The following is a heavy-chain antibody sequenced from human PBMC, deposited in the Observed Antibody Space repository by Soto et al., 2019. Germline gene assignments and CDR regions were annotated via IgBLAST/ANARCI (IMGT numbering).Heavy chain of an antibody. CDR2: MYYSETT. CDR3: ARANSSTWYKLEYKWFDP. J-gene: IGHJ5*02. CDR1: GGSINDYY. V-gene: IGHV4-59*01. D-gene: IGHD6-13*01. Sequence: SETLSLTCTVSGGSINDYYWSWIRQTPGKGLEWVGFMYYSETTKYNPSLKGRVNMSLDTSKNQVSLHLQSVTAADTAVYYCARANSSTWYKLEYKWFDPWGQGTLVTVSS.